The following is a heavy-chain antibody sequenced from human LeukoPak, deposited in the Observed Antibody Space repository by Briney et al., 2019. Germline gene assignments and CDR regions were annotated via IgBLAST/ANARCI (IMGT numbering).Heavy chain of an antibody. Sequence: ASVKVSCKVFGYTFTACYTHWVRQAPGQGLEWMGWLNPNSGGTNYAQNLQGRVTTTRDTSISTAYMELSRLTSDDTAIYYCATVYSSGWNFHYWGQGTLVTVSS. V-gene: IGHV1-2*02. CDR2: LNPNSGGT. CDR3: ATVYSSGWNFHY. J-gene: IGHJ4*02. D-gene: IGHD6-19*01. CDR1: GYTFTACY.